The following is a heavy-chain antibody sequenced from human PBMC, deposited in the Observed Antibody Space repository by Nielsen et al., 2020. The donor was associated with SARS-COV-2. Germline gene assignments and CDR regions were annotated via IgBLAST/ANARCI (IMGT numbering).Heavy chain of an antibody. CDR3: TNKGDRNDAFDI. J-gene: IGHJ3*02. Sequence: SETLSLTCTVSGGSITRGGYYWSWIRQHPGKGLEWIGYIYYSGSTYYNPSLKSRVIISVDRSKNQFSLKLSSVTAADTAVYYCTNKGDRNDAFDIWGQGTMVTVSS. D-gene: IGHD1-14*01. CDR2: IYYSGST. V-gene: IGHV4-31*03. CDR1: GGSITRGGYY.